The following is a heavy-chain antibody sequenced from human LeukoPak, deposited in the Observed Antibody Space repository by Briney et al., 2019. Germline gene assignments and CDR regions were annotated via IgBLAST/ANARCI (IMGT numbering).Heavy chain of an antibody. V-gene: IGHV3-48*03. D-gene: IGHD3-22*01. CDR1: GFTFSSYE. Sequence: GGSLRLSCAASGFTFSSYEMNWVRQAPGKGLEWVSYISSSGSTIYYADSVKGRFTIPRDNAKNSLYLQMNSLRAEDTAVYYCARDGGYYDSSGYYSDYWGQGTLVTVSS. CDR2: ISSSGSTI. J-gene: IGHJ4*02. CDR3: ARDGGYYDSSGYYSDY.